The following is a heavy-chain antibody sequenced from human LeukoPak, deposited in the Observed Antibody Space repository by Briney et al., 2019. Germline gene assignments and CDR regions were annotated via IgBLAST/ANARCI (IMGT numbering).Heavy chain of an antibody. Sequence: ASVKISCKVSGYTFTDYYMHWVQQAPGKRLEWMGLVDPEDGETIYAEKYQGRVTITADTSTDTAYMELSSLRSEDTAVYYCATVRSGWRNSPDAFDIWGQGTMVTVSS. CDR3: ATVRSGWRNSPDAFDI. D-gene: IGHD6-19*01. CDR2: VDPEDGET. CDR1: GYTFTDYY. V-gene: IGHV1-69-2*01. J-gene: IGHJ3*02.